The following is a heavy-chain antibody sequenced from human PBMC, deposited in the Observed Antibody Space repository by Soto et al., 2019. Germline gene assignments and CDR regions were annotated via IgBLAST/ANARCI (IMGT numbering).Heavy chain of an antibody. CDR2: ISAYNGNT. J-gene: IGHJ5*02. CDR3: ARDGGYCSSTSCYANWFDP. D-gene: IGHD2-2*01. V-gene: IGHV1-18*01. Sequence: QVQLVQSGAEVKKPGASVKVSCKASGYTFTSYGISWVRQAPGQGLEWMGWISAYNGNTNYAQKLHGRVTMTTDTSTSTAYMELRSLRSDDTAVYYCARDGGYCSSTSCYANWFDPWGQGTLVTVSS. CDR1: GYTFTSYG.